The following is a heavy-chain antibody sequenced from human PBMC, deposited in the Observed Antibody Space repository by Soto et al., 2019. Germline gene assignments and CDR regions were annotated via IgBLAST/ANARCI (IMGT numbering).Heavy chain of an antibody. J-gene: IGHJ4*02. Sequence: SGPTLVNPKQTLTLTCTFSGFSLSTSGVGVGWVRQPPDKALGCLALTHWDEDKRYSPSLNSRLTISKDTSKIQVDVTLTYMDPVDTATYYCGHPPSGYPTRRFGYWGQRTLVSVS. CDR1: GFSLSTSGVG. CDR2: THWDEDK. D-gene: IGHD3-3*01. V-gene: IGHV2-5*02. CDR3: GHPPSGYPTRRFGY.